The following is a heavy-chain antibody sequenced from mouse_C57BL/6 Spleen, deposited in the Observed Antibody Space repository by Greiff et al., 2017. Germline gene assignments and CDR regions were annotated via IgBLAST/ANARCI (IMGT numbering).Heavy chain of an antibody. CDR3: ARSGDYDAWFAY. Sequence: QVQLQQPGAELVMPGASVKLSCKASGYTFTSYWMHWVKQRPGQGLEWIGEIDPSDSYTNYNQKFKGKSTLSGDKSSSTAYMQISSMTSEDSAVYYWARSGDYDAWFAYWGQGTLVTVSA. CDR1: GYTFTSYW. V-gene: IGHV1-69*01. D-gene: IGHD2-4*01. J-gene: IGHJ3*01. CDR2: IDPSDSYT.